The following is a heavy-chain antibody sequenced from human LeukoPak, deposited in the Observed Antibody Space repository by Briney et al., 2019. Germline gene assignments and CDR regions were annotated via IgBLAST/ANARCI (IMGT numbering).Heavy chain of an antibody. CDR3: ARGRNYDILAGSGHYYYMDV. D-gene: IGHD3-9*01. CDR2: INPNSGGT. CDR1: GYTFTGYY. V-gene: IGHV1-2*02. J-gene: IGHJ6*03. Sequence: ASVKVSCKASGYTFTGYYMHWVRQAPGQGLEWMGWINPNSGGTNYAQKFQGRVTMTRDTSISTAYMELSRLRSDDTAVYYCARGRNYDILAGSGHYYYMDVWGKGTTVTVSS.